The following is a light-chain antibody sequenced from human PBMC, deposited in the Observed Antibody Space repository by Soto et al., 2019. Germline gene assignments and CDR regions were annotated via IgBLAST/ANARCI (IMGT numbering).Light chain of an antibody. V-gene: IGKV1-17*01. CDR2: AAS. CDR1: QGIRND. J-gene: IGKJ1*01. CDR3: QQYETFSGT. Sequence: IQMTQSPSSLSASVGDRVTITCRASQGIRNDLGWYQQKPGKAPKLLIYAASSLQSGVPSRFSGSGSGTKFTLTIASLQPDDFATYYCQQYETFSGTFGPGTKVDTK.